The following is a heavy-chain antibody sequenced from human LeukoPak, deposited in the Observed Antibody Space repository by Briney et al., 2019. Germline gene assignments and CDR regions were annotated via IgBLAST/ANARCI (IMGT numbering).Heavy chain of an antibody. J-gene: IGHJ4*02. Sequence: TGGSLRLSCAASGLTFSSYGIHWVRQAPGKGLEWVAFIQYDGSNKYYPDSVKGRFTISRDNSKNTLYLQMNGLRAEDTAVYYCARAAAGTFDDWGQGTLVTVSS. V-gene: IGHV3-30*02. CDR2: IQYDGSNK. D-gene: IGHD6-13*01. CDR3: ARAAAGTFDD. CDR1: GLTFSSYG.